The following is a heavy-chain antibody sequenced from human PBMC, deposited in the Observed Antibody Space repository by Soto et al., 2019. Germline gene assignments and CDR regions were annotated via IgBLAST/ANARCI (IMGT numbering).Heavy chain of an antibody. V-gene: IGHV1-3*01. CDR1: AYTFTTYA. Sequence: ASVKVSCKASAYTFTTYAMDWVRQVPRQRLEWMGWINAGNGKTKYSQKFHGRVTVTRDTSATTAYMELSSLSSEDTAVYYCARAGDDCSTTNCYMIDYWGQGTLVTVSS. CDR2: INAGNGKT. J-gene: IGHJ4*02. CDR3: ARAGDDCSTTNCYMIDY. D-gene: IGHD2-2*02.